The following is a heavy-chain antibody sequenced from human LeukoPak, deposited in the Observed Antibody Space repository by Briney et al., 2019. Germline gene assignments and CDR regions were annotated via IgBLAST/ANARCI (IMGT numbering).Heavy chain of an antibody. CDR3: ARGRAGVTTVTPYYYYYYGMDV. D-gene: IGHD4-17*01. CDR1: GGSFSGYY. V-gene: IGHV4-34*01. CDR2: INHSGST. J-gene: IGHJ6*02. Sequence: SETLSLTCAVYGGSFSGYYWSWIRQPPGKGLEWIGEINHSGSTNYNPSLKSRVTISVDTSKNQFSLRLSSVTAADTAVYYCARGRAGVTTVTPYYYYYYGMDVWGQGTTVTVSS.